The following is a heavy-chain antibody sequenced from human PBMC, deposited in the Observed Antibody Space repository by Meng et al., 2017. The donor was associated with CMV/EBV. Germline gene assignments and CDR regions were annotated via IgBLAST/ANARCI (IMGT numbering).Heavy chain of an antibody. J-gene: IGHJ5*02. D-gene: IGHD3-3*01. Sequence: GGSLRLSCAASGFTFSSHSMNWVRQAPGQGLEWVSYIKSEGDTTHYADSVKGRFTISRDNAENSLYLQMNCLRAEDTAGYYCARDTDSRRWCGYYGWFDPWGQGTLVTVSS. CDR3: ARDTDSRRWCGYYGWFDP. V-gene: IGHV3-48*04. CDR1: GFTFSSHS. CDR2: IKSEGDTT.